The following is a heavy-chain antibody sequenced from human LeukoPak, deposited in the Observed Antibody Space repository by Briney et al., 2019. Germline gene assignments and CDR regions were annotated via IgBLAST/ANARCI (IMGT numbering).Heavy chain of an antibody. CDR1: EFTFSSFT. J-gene: IGHJ4*02. D-gene: IGHD3-22*01. Sequence: GGSLRLSCAASEFTFSSFTMNWVRQAPGKGLEWVSSISSSSSYIYNADSVKGRFTISRDNGKNSMYLQMNSLRAEDTAVYYCARDHYYDSSGNYYGGYYFDYWGQGTLVTVSS. CDR3: ARDHYYDSSGNYYGGYYFDY. V-gene: IGHV3-21*01. CDR2: ISSSSSYI.